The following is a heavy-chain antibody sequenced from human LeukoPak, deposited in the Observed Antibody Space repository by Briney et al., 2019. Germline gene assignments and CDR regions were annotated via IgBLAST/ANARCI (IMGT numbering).Heavy chain of an antibody. CDR1: GDSISSGDCY. D-gene: IGHD3-16*01. CDR2: ISSSGST. J-gene: IGHJ4*02. V-gene: IGHV4-61*02. Sequence: SETLSLTCTVSGDSISSGDCYWSWIRQPAGKGLEWIGRISSSGSTNYNPSLKSRVTISVDTSKNQFSLKLSSVAAADTAVYYCARASVLLSADYWGQGTLVTVSS. CDR3: ARASVLLSADY.